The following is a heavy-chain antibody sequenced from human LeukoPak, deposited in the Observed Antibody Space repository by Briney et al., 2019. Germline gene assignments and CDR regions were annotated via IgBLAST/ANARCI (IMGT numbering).Heavy chain of an antibody. CDR3: ARAQSSYDFWSGYYTPDY. CDR1: GFTFSSYS. CDR2: ISSSSSYI. J-gene: IGHJ4*02. Sequence: PGGSLRLSCAASGFTFSSYSMNWVRQAPGKGLEWVSSISSSSSYIYYADSVKGRFTISRDNAKNSLYLQMNSLRAEDTAVYYCARAQSSYDFWSGYYTPDYWGQGTLVTVSS. D-gene: IGHD3-3*01. V-gene: IGHV3-21*01.